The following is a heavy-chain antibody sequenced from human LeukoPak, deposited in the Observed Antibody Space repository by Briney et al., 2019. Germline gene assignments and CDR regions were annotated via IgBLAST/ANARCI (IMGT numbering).Heavy chain of an antibody. D-gene: IGHD6-19*01. CDR1: GGSISSYY. CDR3: ARGRRDSSGWYGPRYYFDY. J-gene: IGHJ4*02. V-gene: IGHV4-59*01. CDR2: IYYSGST. Sequence: PSETLSLTCTVSGGSISSYYWSWTRQPPGKGLEWIGYIYYSGSTNYNPSLKSRVTISVDTSKNQFSLKLSSVTAADTAVYYCARGRRDSSGWYGPRYYFDYWGQGTLVTVSS.